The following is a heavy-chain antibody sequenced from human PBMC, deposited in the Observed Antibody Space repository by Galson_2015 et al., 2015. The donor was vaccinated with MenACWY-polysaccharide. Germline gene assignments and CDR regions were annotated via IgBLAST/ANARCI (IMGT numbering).Heavy chain of an antibody. J-gene: IGHJ4*02. V-gene: IGHV3-7*01. CDR1: GFTFSSYW. Sequence: SLRLSCAASGFTFSSYWMSWVRQSPGKGLEWVAHLKQDGTEIKYMDSVKGRFTISRDNAKNSLYLQMNSLRADDTAVYYCARDEGSGWLGPYFYEDWGQGTLVTVSS. D-gene: IGHD6-19*01. CDR2: LKQDGTEI. CDR3: ARDEGSGWLGPYFYED.